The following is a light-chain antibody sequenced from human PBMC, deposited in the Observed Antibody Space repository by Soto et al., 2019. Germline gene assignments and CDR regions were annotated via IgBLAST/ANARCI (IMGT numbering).Light chain of an antibody. Sequence: EFVLTQSPGTLSLSPGERATLSCRASQSVSSRYLAWYQQKPGQAPRILIYGASTRATGIPDRFSGSGSGTDFTLTISRLEPEDFAVYYCPLYGSSLPLTFGGGTKVEIK. CDR3: PLYGSSLPLT. CDR1: QSVSSRY. J-gene: IGKJ4*01. V-gene: IGKV3-20*01. CDR2: GAS.